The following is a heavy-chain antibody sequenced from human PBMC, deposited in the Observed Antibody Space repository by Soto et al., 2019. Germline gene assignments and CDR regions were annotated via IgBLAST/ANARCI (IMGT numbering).Heavy chain of an antibody. CDR2: ISGSDGST. CDR1: GFTLSNYG. CDR3: AKDKYYD. Sequence: EVQLLQSEGNLVQPGGSLRLSCTASGFTLSNYGMNWVRQAPGKGLEWVSGISGSDGSTYYADSVKGRFTISRDNSKNTLYLQMNTLRAEDTAVYYCAKDKYYDWGQGTLATVSS. V-gene: IGHV3-23*01. D-gene: IGHD3-22*01. J-gene: IGHJ4*02.